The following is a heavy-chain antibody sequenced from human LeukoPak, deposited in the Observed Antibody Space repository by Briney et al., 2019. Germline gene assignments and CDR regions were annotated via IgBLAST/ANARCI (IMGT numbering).Heavy chain of an antibody. V-gene: IGHV1-69*13. D-gene: IGHD3-22*01. CDR3: AREGAHYDSSGYYFTDFDY. CDR1: GGTFSSYA. J-gene: IGHJ4*02. CDR2: IIPIFGTA. Sequence: SVKVSCKASGGTFSSYAISWVRQAPGQGLEWMGGIIPIFGTANYAQKFQGRVTITADESTSTAYMELSSLRSEDTAVYYCAREGAHYDSSGYYFTDFDYWGQGTLVTVSS.